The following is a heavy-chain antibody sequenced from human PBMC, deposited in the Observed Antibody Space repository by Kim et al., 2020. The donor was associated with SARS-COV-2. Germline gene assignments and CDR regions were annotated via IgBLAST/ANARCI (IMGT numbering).Heavy chain of an antibody. D-gene: IGHD5-12*01. CDR2: IYSGGSST. CDR3: AKEGWLRLSGFYGMDV. V-gene: IGHV3-23*03. CDR1: GFTFSSYA. Sequence: GGSLRLSCAASGFTFSSYAMTWVRPAPGKGLEWVSVIYSGGSSTYYADSVKGRVTISRDNSKNTLYLQMNSRRAEDTAGYYCAKEGWLRLSGFYGMDVWGQGTTVTVSS. J-gene: IGHJ6*02.